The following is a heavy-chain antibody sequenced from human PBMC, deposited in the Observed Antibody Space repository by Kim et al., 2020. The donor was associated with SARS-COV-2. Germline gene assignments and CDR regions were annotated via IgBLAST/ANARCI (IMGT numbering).Heavy chain of an antibody. Sequence: GGSLRLSCAASGFTFNSYAMHWVRQAPGKGLEWVAVISYDGSHKYYADSVKGRFTISRDNSKNTLYLQMNSLRPEDTAVYYCARDQDGSGRFDYWGQGTL. J-gene: IGHJ4*02. CDR3: ARDQDGSGRFDY. CDR1: GFTFNSYA. CDR2: ISYDGSHK. D-gene: IGHD3-10*01. V-gene: IGHV3-30*04.